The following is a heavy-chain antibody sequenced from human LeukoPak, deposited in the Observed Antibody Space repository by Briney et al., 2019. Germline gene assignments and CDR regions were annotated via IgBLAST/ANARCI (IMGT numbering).Heavy chain of an antibody. V-gene: IGHV3-30*04. D-gene: IGHD3-22*01. CDR1: GFTFSSYA. CDR3: AREALTMIVVDSNWFDP. CDR2: ISYDGSNK. J-gene: IGHJ5*02. Sequence: GGSLRLSCAASGFTFSSYAMHWVRQAPGKGLEWVAVISYDGSNKYYADSVKGRFTISRDNSKNTLYLQMNSLRAEDTAVYYCAREALTMIVVDSNWFDPWGQGTLVTVSS.